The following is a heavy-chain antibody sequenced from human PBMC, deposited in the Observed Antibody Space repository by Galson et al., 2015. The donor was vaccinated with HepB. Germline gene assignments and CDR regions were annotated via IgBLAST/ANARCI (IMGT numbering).Heavy chain of an antibody. V-gene: IGHV3-30*03. Sequence: SLRLSCAVSGFTFSTYAMHWVRQAPGKGPEWVAVISYDGSYKFYADSLKGRFRISRDNAQNTLFLEADSLRAEDTAVYYCAREDATITVAALEYWGQGVLVTVSS. J-gene: IGHJ4*02. CDR1: GFTFSTYA. CDR2: ISYDGSYK. D-gene: IGHD6-13*01. CDR3: AREDATITVAALEY.